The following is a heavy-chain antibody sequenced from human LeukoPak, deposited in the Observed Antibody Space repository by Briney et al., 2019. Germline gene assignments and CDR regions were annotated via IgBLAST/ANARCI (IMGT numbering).Heavy chain of an antibody. CDR1: GYTFTGYY. Sequence: ASVKVSCKASGYTFTGYYMHWVRQAPGQGLEWMGWINPNSGGTNYAQKFQGRVTMTRDTSISTAYMELSRLRSDDTAVYYCARVGGGYCSSTSCYTWDYWGQGILVTVPS. V-gene: IGHV1-2*02. CDR2: INPNSGGT. D-gene: IGHD2-2*02. CDR3: ARVGGGYCSSTSCYTWDY. J-gene: IGHJ4*02.